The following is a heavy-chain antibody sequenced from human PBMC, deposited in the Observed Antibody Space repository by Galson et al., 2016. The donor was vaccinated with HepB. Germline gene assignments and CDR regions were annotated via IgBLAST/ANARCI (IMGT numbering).Heavy chain of an antibody. Sequence: PALVKPTQTLALTCTFSGFSLSTSGMCVNWIRQPPGKALEWLALIDWDDGKYYSTSLKTRLTISKDTSKNQVVLTMTNMDPVDTATYYCARTYYGDYVPRFDYWGQGTLVTVSS. CDR1: GFSLSTSGMC. V-gene: IGHV2-70*01. J-gene: IGHJ4*02. D-gene: IGHD4-17*01. CDR2: IDWDDGK. CDR3: ARTYYGDYVPRFDY.